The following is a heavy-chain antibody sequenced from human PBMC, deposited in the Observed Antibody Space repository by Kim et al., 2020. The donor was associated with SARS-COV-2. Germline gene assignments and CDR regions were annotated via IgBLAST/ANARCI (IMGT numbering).Heavy chain of an antibody. CDR3: AKSVATWGSMIDH. Sequence: GGSLRLSCAASGFTFSSYAMSWVRQAPAKGLEWVSAIRGGGGITYYADSVKGRFTISRDNSKNTLYLQMNSLRAEDTAVYYCAKSVATWGSMIDHWGQGTLVTVSS. V-gene: IGHV3-23*01. CDR2: IRGGGGIT. CDR1: GFTFSSYA. D-gene: IGHD3-22*01. J-gene: IGHJ4*02.